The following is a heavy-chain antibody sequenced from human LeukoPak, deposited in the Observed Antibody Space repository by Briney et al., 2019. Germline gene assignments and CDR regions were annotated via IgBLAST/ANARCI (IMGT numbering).Heavy chain of an antibody. CDR1: GGSFSGYY. Sequence: PSETLSLTCAVYGGSFSGYYWSWIRQPPGKGLEWIGDISHSGFTNYNPSLKSRVTISVDTSTNQFSLKLNSVTAADTAVYYCARPNDYGDDYWGQGTLVTVSS. J-gene: IGHJ4*02. D-gene: IGHD4-17*01. CDR3: ARPNDYGDDY. CDR2: ISHSGFT. V-gene: IGHV4-34*01.